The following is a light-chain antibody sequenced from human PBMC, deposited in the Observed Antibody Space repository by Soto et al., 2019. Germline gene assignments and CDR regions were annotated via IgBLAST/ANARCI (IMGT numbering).Light chain of an antibody. CDR1: TGSIASNY. V-gene: IGLV6-57*02. CDR2: EDN. J-gene: IGLJ3*02. Sequence: NFMLTQPHSVSESPGKTVTISCTGSTGSIASNYVQWYQQRPGSAPTTVIYEDNQRPSGVSDRFSGSIDSSSNSASLTISGLKTEDEADYYCQSYDGSNWVFGGGTQLTVL. CDR3: QSYDGSNWV.